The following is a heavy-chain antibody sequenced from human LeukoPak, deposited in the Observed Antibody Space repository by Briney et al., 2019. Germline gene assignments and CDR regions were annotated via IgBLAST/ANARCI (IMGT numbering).Heavy chain of an antibody. D-gene: IGHD2-8*02. Sequence: SETPSLTCTVSGGSISSSSYYWGWVRPPPGKGLGWIGSIYYSGSTYYNPSLKSRVTISVDTSKNQFSLKLSSVTAADTAVYYCARGTDYYYMDVWGKGTTVTISS. CDR2: IYYSGST. CDR3: ARGTDYYYMDV. CDR1: GGSISSSSYY. J-gene: IGHJ6*03. V-gene: IGHV4-39*01.